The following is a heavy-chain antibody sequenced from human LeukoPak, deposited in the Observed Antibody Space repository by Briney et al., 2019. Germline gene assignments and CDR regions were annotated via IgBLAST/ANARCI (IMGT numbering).Heavy chain of an antibody. CDR2: ISGSGGST. J-gene: IGHJ6*03. V-gene: IGHV3-23*01. D-gene: IGHD3/OR15-3a*01. CDR1: GFTFSSYA. Sequence: GGSLRLSCAASGFTFSSYAMSWVRQAPGKGLEWVSAISGSGGSTYYADSVKGRFTISRDNSKNTLYLQMNSLRAEDTAVYYCARSGLDYYYYMDVWGKGTTVTVSS. CDR3: ARSGLDYYYYMDV.